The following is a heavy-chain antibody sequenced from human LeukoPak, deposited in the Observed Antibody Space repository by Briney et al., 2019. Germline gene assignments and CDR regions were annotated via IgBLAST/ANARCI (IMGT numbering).Heavy chain of an antibody. CDR2: ISGSGGST. D-gene: IGHD3-22*01. CDR3: AKPITMIVVVAEFDY. V-gene: IGHV3-23*01. J-gene: IGHJ4*02. CDR1: GFTFSSYA. Sequence: PGGSLRLSCAASGFTFSSYAMSWVRQAPVKGLEWVSAISGSGGSTYYADSVEGRFTISRDNSKNTLYLQMNSLRAEDTAVYYCAKPITMIVVVAEFDYWGQGTLVTVSS.